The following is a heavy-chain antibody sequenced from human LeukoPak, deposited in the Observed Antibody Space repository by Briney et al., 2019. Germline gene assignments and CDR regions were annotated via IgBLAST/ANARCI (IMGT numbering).Heavy chain of an antibody. Sequence: PSETLSLTRTVSGGSISTYYWSWIRQPPGKGLQWIGCMYNSGSTNYNPSLKSRVTISVDTSKNQFSLKLSSVTAADTAVYYCARARRGYCTNGVCYTSFGEDYWGQGTLVTVSS. D-gene: IGHD2-8*01. J-gene: IGHJ4*02. CDR1: GGSISTYY. V-gene: IGHV4-59*01. CDR2: MYNSGST. CDR3: ARARRGYCTNGVCYTSFGEDY.